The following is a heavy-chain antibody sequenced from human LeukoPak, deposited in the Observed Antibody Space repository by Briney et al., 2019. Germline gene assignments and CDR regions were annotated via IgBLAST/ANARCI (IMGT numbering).Heavy chain of an antibody. CDR1: GFTFSSYG. D-gene: IGHD5-18*01. CDR2: IRYDGSNK. CDR3: AKDRRGYSYGPSDY. Sequence: GGSLRLSCAASGFTFSSYGMHWVRQAPGKGLEWVAFIRYDGSNKYYADSVKGRFTISRDNSKNTLYLQMNSLRAEDTAVYYCAKDRRGYSYGPSDYWGQGTLVTVSS. V-gene: IGHV3-30*02. J-gene: IGHJ4*02.